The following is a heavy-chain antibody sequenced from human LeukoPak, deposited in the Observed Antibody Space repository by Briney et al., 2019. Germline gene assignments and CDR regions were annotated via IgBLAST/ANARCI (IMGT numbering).Heavy chain of an antibody. CDR3: AIYGGGMGNY. V-gene: IGHV3-21*01. CDR2: ISSSSTYI. CDR1: GFTFSNAW. Sequence: AGGSLRLSCAASGFTFSNAWMNWVRQAPGKGLEWVSSISSSSTYIHYADSVKGRFTISRDNAKSSLYLQMNSLSAEDTAVYYCAIYGGGMGNYWGQGTLVTVSS. J-gene: IGHJ4*02. D-gene: IGHD3-16*01.